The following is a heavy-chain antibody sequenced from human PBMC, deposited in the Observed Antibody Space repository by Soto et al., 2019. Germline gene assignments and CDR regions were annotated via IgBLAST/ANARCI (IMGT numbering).Heavy chain of an antibody. CDR1: GFSFSKFA. D-gene: IGHD3-22*01. CDR3: ARDRSSSFWGLLPKLEAIDF. Sequence: GGSLRLSCAASGFSFSKFAMHWVRQAPGKGLEWVSVISYDGNNKQYVDSVKGRFTISRDNSKSTLYLEMNNLRIEDTAVYYCARDRSSSFWGLLPKLEAIDFRGQGTMVTVSS. V-gene: IGHV3-30*04. CDR2: ISYDGNNK. J-gene: IGHJ3*01.